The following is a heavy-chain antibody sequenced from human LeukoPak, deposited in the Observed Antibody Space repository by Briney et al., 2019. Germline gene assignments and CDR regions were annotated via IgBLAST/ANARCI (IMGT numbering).Heavy chain of an antibody. V-gene: IGHV3-21*01. J-gene: IGHJ4*02. CDR1: GFTFSSYN. CDR3: AREASNNWNVPANYFDY. Sequence: NPGGSLRLSCAASGFTFSSYNMNCVRQAPGKGLEWVSFISSSSTYIYYADSVKGRFTISRDSAKNSLYLQMNSLRAEDTAVYYCAREASNNWNVPANYFDYWGQGTLVSVSS. D-gene: IGHD1-20*01. CDR2: ISSSSTYI.